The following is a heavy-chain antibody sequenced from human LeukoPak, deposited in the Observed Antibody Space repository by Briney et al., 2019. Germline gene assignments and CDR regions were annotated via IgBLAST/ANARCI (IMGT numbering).Heavy chain of an antibody. CDR3: AKDRHKSGWYGDY. J-gene: IGHJ4*02. D-gene: IGHD6-19*01. Sequence: GGSLRLSCAASGVTFSYYAMSWVRQAPGKGLEWVSGIRVSVASTYYTDSVKGRFTISRDNSKNTLYLQLNSLRADDTAVYYCAKDRHKSGWYGDYWGQGTLVTVSS. V-gene: IGHV3-23*01. CDR1: GVTFSYYA. CDR2: IRVSVAST.